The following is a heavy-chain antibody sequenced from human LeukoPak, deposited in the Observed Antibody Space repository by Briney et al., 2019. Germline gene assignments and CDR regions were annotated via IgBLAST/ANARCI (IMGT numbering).Heavy chain of an antibody. D-gene: IGHD4-17*01. CDR1: GFTFSDYY. J-gene: IGHJ5*02. CDR2: ISSSGSTI. CDR3: ARYMTTVTTSWFDP. Sequence: GGSLRLSCAASGFTFSDYYMSWIRQAPGKGLEWVSYISSSGSTIYYADSVKGRFTISRDNAKNSLYLQMNSLRAEDTVVYYCARYMTTVTTSWFDPWGQGTLVTVSS. V-gene: IGHV3-11*01.